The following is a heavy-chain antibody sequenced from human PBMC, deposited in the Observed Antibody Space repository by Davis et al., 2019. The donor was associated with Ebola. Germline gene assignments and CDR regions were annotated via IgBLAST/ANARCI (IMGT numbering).Heavy chain of an antibody. CDR1: GGTFSSYA. D-gene: IGHD3-3*01. V-gene: IGHV1-69*13. CDR3: AREGITIFGGGYYYYGMDV. CDR2: IIPIFGTA. Sequence: SVKVSCKASGGTFSSYAISWVRQAPGQGLEWMGGIIPIFGTANYAQKFQGRVTITADESTSTAYMELSSLRSEDTAVYYCAREGITIFGGGYYYYGMDVWGQGTTVAVSS. J-gene: IGHJ6*02.